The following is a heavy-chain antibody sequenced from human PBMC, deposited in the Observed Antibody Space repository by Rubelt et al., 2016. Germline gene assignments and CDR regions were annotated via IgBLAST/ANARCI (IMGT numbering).Heavy chain of an antibody. J-gene: IGHJ4*02. Sequence: QLQLQESGPGLVKPSETLSLTCSVSDGSISSYYWSWIRQPPGKGLEWIGYIYSSGNTNYNPSLKSRVTISVDTSKNQFSLKLNSVTAADTAVYYCARGKTVAEYWGQGTLITVSS. CDR1: DGSISSYY. CDR3: ARGKTVAEY. V-gene: IGHV4-59*01. CDR2: IYSSGNT. D-gene: IGHD6-19*01.